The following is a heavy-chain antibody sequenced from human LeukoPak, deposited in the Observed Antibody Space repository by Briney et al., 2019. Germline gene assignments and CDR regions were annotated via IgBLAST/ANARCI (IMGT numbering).Heavy chain of an antibody. CDR1: GGTFSSSA. Sequence: SVKVSCKASGGTFSSSAISWVRQAPGQGLEWMGGIIPIFGTANYAQKFQGRVTITTDESTSTVYMELSSLRSEDTAVYYCARDDDYSNYGRDYYYYMDVWGKGTTVTVSS. CDR3: ARDDDYSNYGRDYYYYMDV. J-gene: IGHJ6*03. V-gene: IGHV1-69*05. D-gene: IGHD4-11*01. CDR2: IIPIFGTA.